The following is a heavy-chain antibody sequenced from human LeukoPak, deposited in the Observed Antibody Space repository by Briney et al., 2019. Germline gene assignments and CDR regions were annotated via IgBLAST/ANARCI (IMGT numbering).Heavy chain of an antibody. CDR3: AKDRPYISSWYGCSTP. J-gene: IGHJ5*02. D-gene: IGHD2-2*01. Sequence: GGTLRLSCAASGFSLSSYGMTWVRQAPGKGLEWVSTLSDRAGGTHYADSVKGRFTISRDNSRNTLYLQMHSLRVEDTAVYYCAKDRPYISSWYGCSTPWGQGTLVTVSS. V-gene: IGHV3-23*01. CDR1: GFSLSSYG. CDR2: LSDRAGGT.